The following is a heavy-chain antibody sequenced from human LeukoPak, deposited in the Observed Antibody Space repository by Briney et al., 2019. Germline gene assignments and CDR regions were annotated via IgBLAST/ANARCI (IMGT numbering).Heavy chain of an antibody. V-gene: IGHV3-23*01. CDR1: GFTFSSYA. CDR2: ISGSGGST. CDR3: AKVHDFRPRGWTPCDY. J-gene: IGHJ4*02. Sequence: GGSLRLSCAASGFTFSSYAMSWVRQAPGKGLEWVSAISGSGGSTYYADSLKGRFTISRDNSKNTLYLQMNSLRAEDTAVYYCAKVHDFRPRGWTPCDYWGQGTLVTVSS. D-gene: IGHD6-19*01.